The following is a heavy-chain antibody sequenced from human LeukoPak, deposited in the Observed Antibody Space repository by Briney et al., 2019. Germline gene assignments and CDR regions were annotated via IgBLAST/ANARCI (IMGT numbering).Heavy chain of an antibody. J-gene: IGHJ4*01. CDR3: ARLRSTSWLLIDY. D-gene: IGHD2-2*01. Sequence: SEPLSLICTLAGGFISRSSWSWIRQPPGKGLLRLRNIYSSASTNYIPSLKSRVTISVDTSKNQFSLKLSSVTAADTAVYYCARLRSTSWLLIDYWGQGALVTVSS. CDR1: GGFISRSS. CDR2: IYSSAST. V-gene: IGHV4-59*08.